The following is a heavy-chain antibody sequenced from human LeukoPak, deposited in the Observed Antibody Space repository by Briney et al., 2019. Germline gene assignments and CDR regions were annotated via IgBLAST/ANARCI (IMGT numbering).Heavy chain of an antibody. CDR2: MNPNSGNT. J-gene: IGHJ4*02. CDR3: ARAGTSCYSTCLVY. D-gene: IGHD2-2*02. V-gene: IGHV1-8*01. Sequence: ASVKVSCKASGYTFTSYDINWVRQATGQGLEWMGWMNPNSGNTGYAQKFQGRVTMTRNTSISTAYMELSSLRSEDTAVYYCARAGTSCYSTCLVYWGQGTLVTVSS. CDR1: GYTFTSYD.